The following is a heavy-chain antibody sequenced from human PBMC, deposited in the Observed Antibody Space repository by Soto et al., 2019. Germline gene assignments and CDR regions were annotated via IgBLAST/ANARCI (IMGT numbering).Heavy chain of an antibody. V-gene: IGHV1-18*01. CDR3: GRCRTDSHAMDV. CDR1: GYSFTSYG. D-gene: IGHD2-8*02. J-gene: IGHJ6*01. CDR2: ISPYNGRK. Sequence: QVHLVQSGAEVEKPGASVKVSCKASGYSFTSYGIAWVRQAPGQGPEWMGWISPYNGRKNYAPNVKGRVVITTDISTNTVYLELRSLRSDDTARYYCGRCRTDSHAMDVWGQGTTVTASS.